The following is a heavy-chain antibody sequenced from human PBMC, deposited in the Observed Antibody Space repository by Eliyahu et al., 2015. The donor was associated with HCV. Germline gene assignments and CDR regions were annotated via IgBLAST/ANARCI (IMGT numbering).Heavy chain of an antibody. D-gene: IGHD3-3*01. Sequence: QVQLVQSGAEVKKPGASVXVSCKASGYTFXSYDINWVRQATGQGLEWMGWMNPNSGNTGYAQKFQGRVTMTRNTSISTAYMELSSLRSEDTAVYYCARGPKYYDFWSGYDGSFDYWGQGTLVTVSS. J-gene: IGHJ4*02. CDR1: GYTFXSYD. V-gene: IGHV1-8*01. CDR2: MNPNSGNT. CDR3: ARGPKYYDFWSGYDGSFDY.